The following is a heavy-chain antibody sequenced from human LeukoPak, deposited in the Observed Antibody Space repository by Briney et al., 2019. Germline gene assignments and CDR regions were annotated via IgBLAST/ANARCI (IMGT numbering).Heavy chain of an antibody. Sequence: SETLSLTCTVSGGSTSSYYWSWIRQPPGKGLEWIGYIYYSGSSNYNPSLKSRVTISVDTSKNQFSLKLSSVTAADTAVYYCARDLTSHDYGGYNWFDPWGQGTLVTVSS. V-gene: IGHV4-59*01. CDR1: GGSTSSYY. CDR3: ARDLTSHDYGGYNWFDP. CDR2: IYYSGSS. D-gene: IGHD4-23*01. J-gene: IGHJ5*02.